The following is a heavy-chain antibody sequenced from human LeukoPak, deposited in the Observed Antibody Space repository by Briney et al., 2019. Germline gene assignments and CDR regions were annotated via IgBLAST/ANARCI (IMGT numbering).Heavy chain of an antibody. J-gene: IGHJ6*02. CDR2: ISYYRSNK. D-gene: IGHD6-19*01. V-gene: IGHV3-30*14. Sequence: GGSLRLSCAASGFTFSSYAMHWVRQAPGKGLEWAAVISYYRSNKYYADSVKGRFTISRDISKITVYLQLNSLRAEDTAVYYCARVHIAVAGPYYDYGMDLWGQGTTVTVSS. CDR1: GFTFSSYA. CDR3: ARVHIAVAGPYYDYGMDL.